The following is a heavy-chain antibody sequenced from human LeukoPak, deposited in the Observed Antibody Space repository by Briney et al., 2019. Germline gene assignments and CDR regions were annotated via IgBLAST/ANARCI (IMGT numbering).Heavy chain of an antibody. V-gene: IGHV4-39*07. D-gene: IGHD6-13*01. CDR1: GGSISRSSYY. Sequence: SETLSLTCTVSGGSISRSSYYWGWIRQPPGKGLEWIGSIYYSGITDYNPSLKSRVTISIDTSKNQFSLKLSSVTAADTAVYYCARDPSSSWPLWGQGTLVTVSS. CDR3: ARDPSSSWPL. CDR2: IYYSGIT. J-gene: IGHJ4*02.